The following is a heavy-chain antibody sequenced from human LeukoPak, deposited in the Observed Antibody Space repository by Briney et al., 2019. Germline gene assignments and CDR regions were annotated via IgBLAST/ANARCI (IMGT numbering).Heavy chain of an antibody. D-gene: IGHD3-10*01. J-gene: IGHJ4*02. Sequence: SETLSLTCTVSGGSISSYYWSWIRQPPGKGLEWIGYIYYSGSTNYNPSLKSRVTISVDTSKNQFSLKLSSVTAADTAVYYCARVSTMVRGVLYYFDYWGQGTLVTVSS. V-gene: IGHV4-59*01. CDR2: IYYSGST. CDR1: GGSISSYY. CDR3: ARVSTMVRGVLYYFDY.